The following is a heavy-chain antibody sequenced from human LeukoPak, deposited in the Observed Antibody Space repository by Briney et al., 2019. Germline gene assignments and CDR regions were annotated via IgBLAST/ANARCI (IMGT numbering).Heavy chain of an antibody. CDR3: ARPPDSYDSSGYEF. Sequence: SETLSLTCTVSGGSISSGGYYWSWIRQPPGKGLEWIGYIYHSGSTYYNPSLKSRVTISVDRSKNQFSLKLSSVTAADTAVYYCARPPDSYDSSGYEFWGQGTLVTVSS. CDR2: IYHSGST. CDR1: GGSISSGGYY. J-gene: IGHJ4*02. V-gene: IGHV4-30-2*01. D-gene: IGHD3-22*01.